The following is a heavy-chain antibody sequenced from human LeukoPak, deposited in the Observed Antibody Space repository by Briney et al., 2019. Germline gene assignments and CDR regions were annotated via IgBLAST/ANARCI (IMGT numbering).Heavy chain of an antibody. J-gene: IGHJ3*02. CDR2: MRSKADGGTV. CDR3: SRDGTNGGLHIRLGRRNNAFDI. V-gene: IGHV3-49*03. Sequence: GGSLRLSCTASGFTFGDYVLNWFRQTPGKGLEWVGLMRSKADGGTVAYAASVKGRFTISSDDSKSIAYLQMNSLKTEDTAVYYCSRDGTNGGLHIRLGRRNNAFDIWGQGTMVIVSS. CDR1: GFTFGDYV. D-gene: IGHD7-27*01.